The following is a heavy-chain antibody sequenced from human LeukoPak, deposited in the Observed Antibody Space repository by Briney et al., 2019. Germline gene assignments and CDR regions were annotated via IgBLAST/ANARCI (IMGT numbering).Heavy chain of an antibody. CDR2: ISAYNGNT. D-gene: IGHD6-13*01. V-gene: IGHV1-18*01. Sequence: ASVTVSCKASVYTFTNYGISWVRQAPGQGLEWMGWISAYNGNTDYAQNLQGRVTMTTDTLTSTAYMELRSLRSDDTAVYYCARDQSLVAYSSTWFDYWGQGTPVTVSS. CDR3: ARDQSLVAYSSTWFDY. CDR1: VYTFTNYG. J-gene: IGHJ4*02.